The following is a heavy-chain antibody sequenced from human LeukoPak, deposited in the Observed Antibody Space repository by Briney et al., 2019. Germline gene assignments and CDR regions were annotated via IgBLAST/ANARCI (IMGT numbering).Heavy chain of an antibody. CDR2: ISGSGGTT. CDR1: GFTFSSYD. CDR3: AKRGGYYYDY. Sequence: PGGFLRLSCAASGFTFSSYDMSWVRQAPGKGLEWVSAISGSGGTTYFADSVKGRFTISRDNSKNTVYMQMNSLRAEDTAVYYCAKRGGYYYDYWGQGTLVTVTS. D-gene: IGHD2-15*01. J-gene: IGHJ4*02. V-gene: IGHV3-23*01.